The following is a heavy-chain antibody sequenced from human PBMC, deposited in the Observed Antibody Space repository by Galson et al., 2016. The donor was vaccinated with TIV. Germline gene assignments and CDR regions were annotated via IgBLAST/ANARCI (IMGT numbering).Heavy chain of an antibody. CDR3: AKEGYSSGHCGAFDI. CDR1: GYSFTNYG. D-gene: IGHD3-22*01. CDR2: ISTYNGYT. Sequence: SVKVSCKASGYSFTNYGIAWVRQAPGQGLEWMGWISTYNGYTDYAQKLQGRVTMAADTSRNTAYMELGSLRAEDTAMYYCAKEGYSSGHCGAFDIWGQGTMVTVSS. V-gene: IGHV1-18*01. J-gene: IGHJ3*02.